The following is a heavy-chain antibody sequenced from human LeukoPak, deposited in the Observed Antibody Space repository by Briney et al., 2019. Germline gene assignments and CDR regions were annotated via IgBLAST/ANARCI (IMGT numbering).Heavy chain of an antibody. CDR1: GFTFSSYW. V-gene: IGHV3-7*03. CDR2: IKQDGSEK. CDR3: ARDLGYCSSTSCSGSLLDY. D-gene: IGHD2-2*01. Sequence: GGSLRLSCAASGFTFSSYWMSWVRQAPGKGLEWVANIKQDGSEKYYVDSVRGRFTISRDNAKNSLYLQMNSLRAEDTAVYYCARDLGYCSSTSCSGSLLDYWGQGTLVTVSS. J-gene: IGHJ4*02.